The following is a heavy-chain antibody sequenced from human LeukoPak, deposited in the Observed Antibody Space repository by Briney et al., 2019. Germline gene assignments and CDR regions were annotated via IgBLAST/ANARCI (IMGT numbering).Heavy chain of an antibody. CDR1: GGSISSSSYY. V-gene: IGHV4-39*07. Sequence: PSETLFLTCTVSGGSISSSSYYWGWIRQPPGKGLEWIGSIYYSGSTYYNPSLKSRVTISVDTSKNQFSLKLSSVTAADTAVYYCARGNPLSGSYSRWFDPWGQGTLVTVSS. D-gene: IGHD1-26*01. CDR2: IYYSGST. CDR3: ARGNPLSGSYSRWFDP. J-gene: IGHJ5*02.